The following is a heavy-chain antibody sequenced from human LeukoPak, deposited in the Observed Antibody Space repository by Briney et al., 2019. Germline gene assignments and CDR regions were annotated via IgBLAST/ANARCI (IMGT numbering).Heavy chain of an antibody. J-gene: IGHJ4*02. CDR2: ISTNGGST. V-gene: IGHV3-64*01. CDR1: GFTFSEYS. CDR3: ARGFRYYGSGIDY. D-gene: IGHD3-10*01. Sequence: QPGGSLRLSCAASGFTFSEYSMHWVRQAPGKGLEYVPAISTNGGSTYYANSVKGRFTIPRDDPKNTLDLQMGSLRPEDMAVYYCARGFRYYGSGIDYWGQGTLVTVSS.